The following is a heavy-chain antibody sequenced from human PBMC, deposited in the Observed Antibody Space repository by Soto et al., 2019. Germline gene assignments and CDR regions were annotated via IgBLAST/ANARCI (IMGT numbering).Heavy chain of an antibody. CDR3: AREVGPYSSSSDGPFES. D-gene: IGHD6-6*01. CDR1: GFTVSSNY. V-gene: IGHV3-66*01. CDR2: IYRCGST. Sequence: EVQLVESGGGLVQPGGSLRLSCAASGFTVSSNYMSWVRQAPGKGQEWVSIIYRCGSTSYAHSVQGRFTISRDNAKNTLYLQMNRLRPEDTGVYYCAREVGPYSSSSDGPFESWGQGTLITVSS. J-gene: IGHJ4*02.